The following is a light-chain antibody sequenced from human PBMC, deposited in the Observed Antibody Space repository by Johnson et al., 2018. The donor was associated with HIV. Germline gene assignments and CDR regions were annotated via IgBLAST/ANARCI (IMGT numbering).Light chain of an antibody. CDR3: GTWDSSLSVPG. CDR2: ENS. V-gene: IGLV1-51*02. Sequence: QPVLTQPPSVSAAPGQKVTISCSGSSSNIGNNYVSWYQQHPGTAPKLLIYENSKRPSGIPDRFSGSKSGTSATLGITGLQTGDEADYYCGTWDSSLSVPGFGSGTKVTVL. J-gene: IGLJ1*01. CDR1: SSNIGNNY.